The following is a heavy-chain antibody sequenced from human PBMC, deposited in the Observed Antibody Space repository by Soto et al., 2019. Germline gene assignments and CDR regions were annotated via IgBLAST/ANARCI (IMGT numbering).Heavy chain of an antibody. V-gene: IGHV3-15*01. Sequence: GGSLRLSCAASGFTFSNAWMSWVRQAPGKGLEWVGRIKSKTDGGTTDYAAPVKGRFTISRDDSKNTLYLQMNSLKTEDTAVYYCTTVRCSSTSCHYHYYYYMDVWGKGTTVTVSS. D-gene: IGHD2-2*01. CDR2: IKSKTDGGTT. CDR3: TTVRCSSTSCHYHYYYYMDV. CDR1: GFTFSNAW. J-gene: IGHJ6*03.